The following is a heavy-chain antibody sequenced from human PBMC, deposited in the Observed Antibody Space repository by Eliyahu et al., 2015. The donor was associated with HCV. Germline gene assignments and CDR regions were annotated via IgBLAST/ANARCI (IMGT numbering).Heavy chain of an antibody. CDR3: ARDGGPIAVAGISYFDY. J-gene: IGHJ4*02. V-gene: IGHV1-69*04. CDR2: IIPILGIA. D-gene: IGHD6-19*01. CDR1: GGTFSSYA. Sequence: QVQLVRSGAEVKKPGSSVKVSCKASGGTFSSYAISWVRQAPGQGLEWMGRIIPILGIANYAQKFQGRVTITADKSTSTAYMELSSLRSEDTAVYYCARDGGPIAVAGISYFDYWGQGTLVTVFS.